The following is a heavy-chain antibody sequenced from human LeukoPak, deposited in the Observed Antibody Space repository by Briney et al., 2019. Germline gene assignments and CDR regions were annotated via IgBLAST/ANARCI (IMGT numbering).Heavy chain of an antibody. Sequence: GGSLRLSCAASGFTFNKYAMSWVRQAPGKGLEWVSAITGGGDDTYHADSVKGRFTISRDNSENTLYLQMNSLRAEDTAVYYCAKPRRMMVASLHFDCWGQGTLVTVSS. CDR2: ITGGGDDT. D-gene: IGHD2-15*01. J-gene: IGHJ4*02. V-gene: IGHV3-23*01. CDR3: AKPRRMMVASLHFDC. CDR1: GFTFNKYA.